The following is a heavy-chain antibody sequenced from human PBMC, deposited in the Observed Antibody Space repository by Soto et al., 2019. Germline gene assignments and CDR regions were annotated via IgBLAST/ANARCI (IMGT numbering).Heavy chain of an antibody. D-gene: IGHD3-22*01. CDR3: VRVIEGVFYDSRGYFDN. V-gene: IGHV1-18*04. CDR1: GYTFTSYG. Sequence: QVQLVQSEAEVKKPGASVKVSCKASGYTFTSYGVSWVRQAPGQGLEWVGWVSTYNCNTHYAQNFAGRVPLIAFISPTNSSFERRGLYSDVTGIYSCVRVIEGVFYDSRGYFDNWGQGTLVAVSS. CDR2: VSTYNCNT. J-gene: IGHJ4*02.